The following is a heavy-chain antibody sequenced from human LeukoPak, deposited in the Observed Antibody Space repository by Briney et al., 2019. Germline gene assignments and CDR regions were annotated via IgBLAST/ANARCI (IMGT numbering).Heavy chain of an antibody. Sequence: SQTLSLTCAISGDSVSSNSAACNWIRQSPSRGLEWLGRTYYRSKWYNDYAVSVKSRITINPDTSKNQFSLQLNSVTPEDTAVYYCARDGEWELHNWFDPWGQGTLVTVSS. CDR3: ARDGEWELHNWFDP. CDR2: TYYRSKWYN. V-gene: IGHV6-1*01. J-gene: IGHJ5*02. D-gene: IGHD1-26*01. CDR1: GDSVSSNSAA.